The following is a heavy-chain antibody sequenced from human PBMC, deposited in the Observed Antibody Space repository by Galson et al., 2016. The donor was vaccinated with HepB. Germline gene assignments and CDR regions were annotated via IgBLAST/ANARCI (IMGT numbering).Heavy chain of an antibody. CDR2: MSSGISSI. D-gene: IGHD6-13*01. Sequence: SLRLSCAASGFTFSTYSMNWVRQAPGKGLEWVSYMSSGISSIYYADSVKGRFTISRDNAKNSLYLQLTSLRDEDTAVYYCARDGYSGRLYLGSAFDIWGQGTVVTGSS. CDR3: ARDGYSGRLYLGSAFDI. CDR1: GFTFSTYS. V-gene: IGHV3-48*02. J-gene: IGHJ3*02.